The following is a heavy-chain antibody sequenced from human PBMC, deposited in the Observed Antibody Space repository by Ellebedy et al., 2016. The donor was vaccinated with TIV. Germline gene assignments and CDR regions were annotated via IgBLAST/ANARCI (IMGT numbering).Heavy chain of an antibody. D-gene: IGHD6-6*01. CDR1: GGSISSGDHY. CDR3: ARGPRGPYSSSPGDGLDP. V-gene: IGHV4-30-4*01. CDR2: IYYTGST. Sequence: MPSETLSLTCTVSGGSISSGDHYWSWIRQPPGKGLEWIGYIYYTGSTYWNPPLKSRVTLSGDTSKNQFSLKLSSVTAADTAVYYCARGPRGPYSSSPGDGLDPWGQGTLVTVSS. J-gene: IGHJ5*02.